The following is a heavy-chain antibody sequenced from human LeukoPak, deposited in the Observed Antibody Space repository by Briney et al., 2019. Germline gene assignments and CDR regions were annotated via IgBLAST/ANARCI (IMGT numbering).Heavy chain of an antibody. D-gene: IGHD2-21*02. V-gene: IGHV3-72*01. CDR2: TRNKSNSYTT. J-gene: IGHJ6*02. CDR1: GFTFSDHY. Sequence: GGSLRLSCAASGFTFSDHYMDWVGPAPGKGLAGVGRTRNKSNSYTTEYAASVKGRFTISRDDSKNSLYLQMNSLKTEDPAVYYCAREIVVVTASIYYYYYGMDVWGQGTTVTVPS. CDR3: AREIVVVTASIYYYYYGMDV.